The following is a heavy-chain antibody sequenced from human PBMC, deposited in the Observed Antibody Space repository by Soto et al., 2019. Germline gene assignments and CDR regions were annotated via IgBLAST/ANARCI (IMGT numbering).Heavy chain of an antibody. D-gene: IGHD2-21*01. J-gene: IGHJ6*02. CDR3: ATGIPLYGMDV. CDR2: FDPEDGET. Sequence: ASVKVSCXVSGNTLTELSMHWVRQAPGKGLEWMGSFDPEDGETIYAQKFQGRVTMTEDISTDTAYMDLSSLRSEDTAVYYCATGIPLYGMDVWGQGTTVTVSS. V-gene: IGHV1-24*01. CDR1: GNTLTELS.